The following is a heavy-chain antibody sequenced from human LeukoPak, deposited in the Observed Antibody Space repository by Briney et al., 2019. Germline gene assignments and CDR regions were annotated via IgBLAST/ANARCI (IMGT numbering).Heavy chain of an antibody. V-gene: IGHV3-48*03. CDR2: ITISGHTK. CDR3: SRGDPPADL. J-gene: IGHJ5*02. CDR1: GFDLNTYE. Sequence: GGSLRLSCVASGFDLNTYEMNWVRQAPGKGLEWIADITISGHTKNYADSVKGRSTISRDYAGTSLYLQMNSLRVEDTGVDYFSRGDPPADLWGQGPLVTVSS.